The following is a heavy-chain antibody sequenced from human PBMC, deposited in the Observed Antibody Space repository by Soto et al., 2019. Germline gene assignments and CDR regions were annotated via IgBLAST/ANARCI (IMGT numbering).Heavy chain of an antibody. CDR1: GDSVSSNTAA. J-gene: IGHJ4*02. D-gene: IGHD6-19*01. V-gene: IGHV6-1*01. CDR3: ARGVAGSGFVL. CDR2: TYYRSNWRH. Sequence: SQTLSLTCAISGDSVSSNTAAWNWIRSSPSRGLEWLGRTYYRSNWRHDYAVSVKSRITVNPDTSKNHSSLQLNSVTPDDTAVYYCARGVAGSGFVLWGQGTLVTVSS.